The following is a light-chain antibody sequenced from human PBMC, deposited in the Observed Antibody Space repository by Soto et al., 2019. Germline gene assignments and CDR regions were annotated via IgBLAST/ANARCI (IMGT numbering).Light chain of an antibody. V-gene: IGLV2-23*01. CDR3: CSYAHSSTYV. J-gene: IGLJ1*01. CDR2: EDN. CDR1: SSDVGSYNL. Sequence: QSALTQPASVSGSPGQSITVSCTGTSSDVGSYNLVSWYQQHPGKAPKLMIYEDNKRPSGVSNRFSGFKSGNPASLTISGIQTENEADYYCCSYAHSSTYVFGTGTVVTVL.